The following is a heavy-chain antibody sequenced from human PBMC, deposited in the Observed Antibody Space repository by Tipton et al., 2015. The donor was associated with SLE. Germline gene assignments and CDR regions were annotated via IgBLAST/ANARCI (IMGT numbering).Heavy chain of an antibody. CDR2: ISGSGGST. J-gene: IGHJ6*02. CDR1: GFIFSSYG. Sequence: GSLRLSCAASGFIFSSYGMHWVRQAPGKGLEWVSAISGSGGSTYYADSVKGRFTISRDNSENTLYLQMSTLRVEDTALYYCANGMDVWGQGTMVTVSS. CDR3: ANGMDV. V-gene: IGHV3-23*01.